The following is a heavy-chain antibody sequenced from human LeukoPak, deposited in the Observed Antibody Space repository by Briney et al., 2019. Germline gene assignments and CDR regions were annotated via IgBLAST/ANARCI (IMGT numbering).Heavy chain of an antibody. CDR1: GGTFSSYA. CDR2: IITIFSTA. D-gene: IGHD3-9*01. V-gene: IGHV1-69*13. J-gene: IGHJ5*02. CDR3: ARGALTADYDILTGLFDL. Sequence: ASVKVSCKASGGTFSSYAINWVRQAPGQGLEWVGGIITIFSTANYAQKFQGRVTINADEYTSTAYMEMSSLRSHDTAIYYCARGALTADYDILTGLFDLWGQGTLVTVSS.